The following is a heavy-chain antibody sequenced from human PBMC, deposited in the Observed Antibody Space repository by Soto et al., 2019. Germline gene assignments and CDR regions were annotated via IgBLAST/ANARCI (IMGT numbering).Heavy chain of an antibody. J-gene: IGHJ4*02. CDR1: GFSVSGNY. CDR3: ARSMMVRGVLFDL. CDR2: IYSGGSR. Sequence: EVQLVESGGGLIQPGGSLRLSCEVSGFSVSGNYMSWVRQDPGKGLDWVSVIYSGGSRYYADSVRGRFTISRDESQNTLYLQMNNLRAEDTAVYYCARSMMVRGVLFDLWGRGSLVSVSS. V-gene: IGHV3-53*01. D-gene: IGHD3-10*01.